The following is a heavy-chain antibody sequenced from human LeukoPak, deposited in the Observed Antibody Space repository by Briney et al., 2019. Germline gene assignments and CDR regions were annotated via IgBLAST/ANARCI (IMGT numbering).Heavy chain of an antibody. V-gene: IGHV4-39*07. D-gene: IGHD5-18*01. CDR3: ARAPLQLWLVYYFDY. CDR2: IYYSGST. Sequence: KPSETLSLTCTVSGGSISSSSYYWGWIRQPPGKGLEWIGSIYYSGSTYYNPSHKSRVTISVDTSKNQFSLKLSSVTAADTAVYYCARAPLQLWLVYYFDYWGQGTLVTVSS. CDR1: GGSISSSSYY. J-gene: IGHJ4*02.